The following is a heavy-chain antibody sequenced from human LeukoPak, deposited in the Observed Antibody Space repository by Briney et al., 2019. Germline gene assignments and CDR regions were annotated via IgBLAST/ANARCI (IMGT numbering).Heavy chain of an antibody. CDR1: GYPFTDYY. CDR3: ERERRVYCYGSFIGDY. CDR2: INPNSGGT. Sequence: ASVKVFCNTSGYPFTDYYIHWAPHAPGQGLEWVGRINPNSGGTNYAQMFEGRVTMPRDTSISTLYMELSTLISDDPGVYYCERERRVYCYGSFIGDYWGQGTLVTVSS. V-gene: IGHV1-2*02. D-gene: IGHD5-18*01. J-gene: IGHJ4*02.